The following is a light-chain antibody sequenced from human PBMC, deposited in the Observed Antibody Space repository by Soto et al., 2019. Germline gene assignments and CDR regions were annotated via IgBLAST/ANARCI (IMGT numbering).Light chain of an antibody. V-gene: IGLV2-14*01. CDR1: SSDVGAYNY. Sequence: QSALTQPASVSGSPGQSITISCTGTSSDVGAYNYVSWYQQHPGKAPKLMIYDVSNRPSGVSNRFSGSKSGNTASLTISGLQDEDEADYYCSSYTRSSPLLFGGGTKVTVL. CDR2: DVS. CDR3: SSYTRSSPLL. J-gene: IGLJ2*01.